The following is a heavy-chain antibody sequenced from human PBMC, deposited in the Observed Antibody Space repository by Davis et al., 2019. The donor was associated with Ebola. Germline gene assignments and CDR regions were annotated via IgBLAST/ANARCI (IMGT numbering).Heavy chain of an antibody. CDR1: GFTFDDYA. D-gene: IGHD3-3*01. J-gene: IGHJ6*04. CDR2: ISWNSGIL. CDR3: AKGVLRFSGWPYYYYAMDV. V-gene: IGHV3-9*01. Sequence: SLKISCVASGFTFDDYAMHWVRQAPGKGLEWVSGISWNSGILGYADSVKGRFTISRDNAKNSLYLEMNNLRAEDTALYYCAKGVLRFSGWPYYYYAMDVWGKGTTVTVSS.